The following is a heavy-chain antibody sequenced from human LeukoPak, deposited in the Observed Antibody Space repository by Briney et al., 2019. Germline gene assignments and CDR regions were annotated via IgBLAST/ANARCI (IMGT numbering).Heavy chain of an antibody. J-gene: IGHJ3*02. CDR1: GFTFSSYG. D-gene: IGHD1-14*01. CDR3: AKGTESGRHAFDI. V-gene: IGHV3-30*18. Sequence: PGRSLRLSCAAPGFTFSSYGMHWVRQAPGKGLECVAVISYDGSNKYYADSVKGRFTISRDNSKNTLYLQMNSLRAEDTAVYYCAKGTESGRHAFDIWSQGTMVTVSS. CDR2: ISYDGSNK.